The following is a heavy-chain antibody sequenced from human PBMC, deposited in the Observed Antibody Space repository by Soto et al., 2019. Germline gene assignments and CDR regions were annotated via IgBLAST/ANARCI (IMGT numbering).Heavy chain of an antibody. CDR2: IYHSGGT. D-gene: IGHD3-3*01. V-gene: IGHV4-31*03. Sequence: SETLSLTCTVSGGSISSGYFWSWIRQHPVKGLEWIGNIYHSGGTYYNPSLGSRVAMSVDTSKKQFTLKVNSVTAADTATYYCATRITVFGLLIPPFDPWGQGTQVTVSS. CDR3: ATRITVFGLLIPPFDP. J-gene: IGHJ5*02. CDR1: GGSISSGYF.